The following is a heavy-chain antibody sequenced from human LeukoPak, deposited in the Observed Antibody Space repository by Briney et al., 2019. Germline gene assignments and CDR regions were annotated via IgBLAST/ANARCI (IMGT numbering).Heavy chain of an antibody. D-gene: IGHD3-9*01. CDR2: INTNTGDP. J-gene: IGHJ4*02. CDR1: GYTFTNYV. Sequence: GASVKVSCKAPGYTFTNYVINWVRPAPGQGLEWMGWINTNTGDPTYAPAFTGRFVFSLDTSVSTTYLQITRLKSEDTAVDYCARGPTLRYFDWPQRGSFDYWGQGTLVTVSS. V-gene: IGHV7-4-1*02. CDR3: ARGPTLRYFDWPQRGSFDY.